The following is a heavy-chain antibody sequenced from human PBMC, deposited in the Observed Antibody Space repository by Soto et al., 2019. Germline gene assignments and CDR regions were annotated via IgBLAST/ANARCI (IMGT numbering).Heavy chain of an antibody. V-gene: IGHV4-30-4*01. CDR3: ARVPYGPGKFNWFDT. CDR2: MYRSGPT. CDR1: GGPITSGDNY. J-gene: IGHJ5*02. Sequence: QVQLQESGPGLVKPSQTLSLTYTVSGGPITSGDNYWGWVRQSPERGLEWIGYMYRSGPTNYTPSLKSRVTISLDTSKNQFFLKLTSVTAADTAVYYCARVPYGPGKFNWFDTWGPGTLVTVSS. D-gene: IGHD3-10*01.